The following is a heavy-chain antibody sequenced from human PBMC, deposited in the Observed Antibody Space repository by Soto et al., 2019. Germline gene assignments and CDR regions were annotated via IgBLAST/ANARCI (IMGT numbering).Heavy chain of an antibody. J-gene: IGHJ6*03. V-gene: IGHV1-8*01. D-gene: IGHD5-18*01. CDR1: GYTFTSYD. Sequence: ASVKVSCKASGYTFTSYDINWVRQATGQGLEWMGWMNPNSGNTGYAQKFQGRVTMTRNTSISTAYMELSSLRSEDTAVYYCAVTYPGRTAIWGGDYYYYMDVWGKGTTVTVSS. CDR2: MNPNSGNT. CDR3: AVTYPGRTAIWGGDYYYYMDV.